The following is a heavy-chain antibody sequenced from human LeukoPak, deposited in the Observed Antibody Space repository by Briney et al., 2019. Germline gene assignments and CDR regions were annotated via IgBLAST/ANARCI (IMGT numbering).Heavy chain of an antibody. CDR2: IYSGGST. Sequence: SGGSLRLSCAASGFTVSSNYMSWVRQAPGKGLEWVAVIYSGGSTYYADSVKGRFTISRDNSKNTLYLQMNSLRAEDTAVYYCARVIPGIAAAGKGYYYYYYMDVWGKGTTVTVSS. J-gene: IGHJ6*03. CDR1: GFTVSSNY. D-gene: IGHD6-13*01. V-gene: IGHV3-53*01. CDR3: ARVIPGIAAAGKGYYYYYYMDV.